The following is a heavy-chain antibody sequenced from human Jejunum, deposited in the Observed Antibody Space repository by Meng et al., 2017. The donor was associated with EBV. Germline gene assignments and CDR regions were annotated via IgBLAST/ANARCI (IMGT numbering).Heavy chain of an antibody. D-gene: IGHD5-12*01. CDR3: AGLRYSGYDRAFDY. CDR1: GGSLKWWNFL. Sequence: ESGQGRVKPPGTLAPPCPVHGGSLKWWNFLLSWIRQPPGKGLEWIGYIYYSGSTNYIPSLKSQVTISLDTSKNQFSLKLSSVTAADTAVYYCAGLRYSGYDRAFDYWGQGALVTVSS. J-gene: IGHJ4*02. CDR2: IYYSGST. V-gene: IGHV4-61*01.